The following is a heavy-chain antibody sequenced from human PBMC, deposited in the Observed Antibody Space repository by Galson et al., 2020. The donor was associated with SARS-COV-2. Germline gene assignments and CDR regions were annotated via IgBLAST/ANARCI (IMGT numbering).Heavy chain of an antibody. J-gene: IGHJ4*02. CDR2: IWYDGSNK. Sequence: GGSLRLSCAASGFTFSSYGMHWVRQAPGKGLEWVAVIWYDGSNKYYADSVKGRFTISRDNSKNTLYLQMNSLRAEDTAVYYCAKSGMRGWFGESGSLDYWGQGTLVTVSS. CDR3: AKSGMRGWFGESGSLDY. CDR1: GFTFSSYG. V-gene: IGHV3-33*06. D-gene: IGHD3-10*01.